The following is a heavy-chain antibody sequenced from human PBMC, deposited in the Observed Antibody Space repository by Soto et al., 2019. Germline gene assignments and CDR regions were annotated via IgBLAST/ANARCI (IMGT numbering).Heavy chain of an antibody. CDR2: ISGSGGST. V-gene: IGHV3-23*01. CDR3: ATRRYCSGGSCYLGVYYFDY. CDR1: GFTFSSYA. Sequence: EVQLLESGGGLVQPGGSLRLSCAASGFTFSSYAMSWVRQAPGKGLEWVSAISGSGGSTYYADSVKGRFTISRDNSKNTLYPQMNSLRAEDTAVYYCATRRYCSGGSCYLGVYYFDYWGQGTLVTVSS. D-gene: IGHD2-15*01. J-gene: IGHJ4*02.